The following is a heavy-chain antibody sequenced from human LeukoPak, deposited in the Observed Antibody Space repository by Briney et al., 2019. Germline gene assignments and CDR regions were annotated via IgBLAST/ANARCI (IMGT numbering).Heavy chain of an antibody. D-gene: IGHD5-24*01. V-gene: IGHV5-51*01. CDR3: ARRGDGYKNFDY. J-gene: IGHJ4*02. CDR2: IYPGDSDT. CDR1: GYIFTGYW. Sequence: GASLQISCKGSGYIFTGYWIGWVRQLPGKGLEWMGIIYPGDSDTRYSPSFQGQVTISADKSISTAYLQWSSLKASDTAMYYCARRGDGYKNFDYWGQGTLVTVSS.